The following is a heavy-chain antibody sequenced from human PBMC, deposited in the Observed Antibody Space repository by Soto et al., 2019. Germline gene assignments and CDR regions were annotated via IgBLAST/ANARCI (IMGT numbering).Heavy chain of an antibody. CDR1: GFTFSDYG. J-gene: IGHJ6*02. D-gene: IGHD6-6*01. Sequence: EVQLLESGGGLIQPGGSLRLSCAGSGFTFSDYGMNWVRQAPGKGLEWVSGLTWGGSAYYAEAVRGRFTIFSDNSKSILYVQMTRLIVEDTAVYYCAKERTSATYAGMAVWGQVTPVTVSS. CDR3: AKERTSATYAGMAV. CDR2: LTWGGSA. V-gene: IGHV3-23*01.